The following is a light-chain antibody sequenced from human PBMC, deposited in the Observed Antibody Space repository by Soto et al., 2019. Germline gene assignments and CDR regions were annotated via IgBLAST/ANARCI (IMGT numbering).Light chain of an antibody. V-gene: IGLV2-8*01. CDR2: EVV. Sequence: QSALTQPPSASGSPGQSVTISCTGTKNDIGVYDFVSWYQHHPGKAPRLIIYEVVQRPSGVHDRFSGSKSGNTASLTVSVLQAEDGADYFCKSYAGSNTYVFGSGTKVTVL. CDR3: KSYAGSNTYV. CDR1: KNDIGVYDF. J-gene: IGLJ1*01.